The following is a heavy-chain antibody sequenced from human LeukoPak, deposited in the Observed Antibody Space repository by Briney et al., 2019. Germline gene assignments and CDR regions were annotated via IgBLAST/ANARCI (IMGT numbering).Heavy chain of an antibody. Sequence: GESLKISCKGSGYSFTSYWIGWVRQMPGKGLEWMGTIYPGDSDTRYSPSFQGQVTISADKSISTAYLQWSRLKASDTAMYYCARFGPLGYCSGGSCYSAAFYIWGQVTMVTVSS. CDR2: IYPGDSDT. J-gene: IGHJ3*02. CDR3: ARFGPLGYCSGGSCYSAAFYI. D-gene: IGHD2-15*01. CDR1: GYSFTSYW. V-gene: IGHV5-51*01.